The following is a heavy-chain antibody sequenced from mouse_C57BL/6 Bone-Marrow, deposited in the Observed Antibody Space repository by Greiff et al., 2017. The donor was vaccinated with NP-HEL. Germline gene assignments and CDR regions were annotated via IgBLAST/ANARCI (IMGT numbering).Heavy chain of an antibody. V-gene: IGHV1-42*01. CDR1: GYSFTGYY. CDR2: INPSTGGT. D-gene: IGHD2-3*01. J-gene: IGHJ2*01. CDR3: ARSSDVYFAFCFGD. Sequence: VQLQQSGPELVKPGASVKMSCKASGYSFTGYYMNWVKQSPEKSLEWIGEINPSTGGTTYNQKFKAKATLTVDKSSSTAYMQLTSLTSEDSAVYYCARSSDVYFAFCFGDWGQGTTVTVSS.